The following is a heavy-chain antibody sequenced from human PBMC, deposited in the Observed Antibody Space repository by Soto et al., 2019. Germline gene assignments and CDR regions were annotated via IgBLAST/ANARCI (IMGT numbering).Heavy chain of an antibody. CDR2: IWYDGSNK. Sequence: QVQRVESGGGVVQPGRSLRLSCAASGFTFSSYGMHWVRQAPGTGLEWLAVIWYDGSNKYYADSVKGRFTISRDNSKNTLYLQMNSLRAEDTAVYYCARDRGGFLRGMDVWGQGTTVTVSS. CDR1: GFTFSSYG. CDR3: ARDRGGFLRGMDV. V-gene: IGHV3-33*01. D-gene: IGHD3-3*01. J-gene: IGHJ6*01.